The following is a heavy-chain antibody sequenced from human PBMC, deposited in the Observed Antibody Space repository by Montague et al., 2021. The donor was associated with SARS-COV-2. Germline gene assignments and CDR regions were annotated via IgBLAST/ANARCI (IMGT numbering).Heavy chain of an antibody. Sequence: ETLSLTCTVSGDSISSNLFYWGWIRQLPGKGLEWIGSIYYSGSTYYNPSLKSRVTISVDTSKNQFSLKLSSVTAADTAVYYCARVGRQQLVRLSGMDVWGQGTTVTVSS. J-gene: IGHJ6*02. CDR3: ARVGRQQLVRLSGMDV. D-gene: IGHD6-13*01. V-gene: IGHV4-39*07. CDR2: IYYSGST. CDR1: GDSISSNLFY.